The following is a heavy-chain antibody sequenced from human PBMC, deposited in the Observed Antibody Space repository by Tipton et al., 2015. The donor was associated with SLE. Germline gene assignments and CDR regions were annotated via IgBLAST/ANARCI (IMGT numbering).Heavy chain of an antibody. CDR2: INPNSGAT. J-gene: IGHJ5*02. D-gene: IGHD6-13*01. Sequence: QLVQSGAEVRKPGASVKVSCKASGYTFTGYYIHWVRQAPGQGLEWMGWINPNSGATEYTQKFQGRVTMTRDTSISTVYLEVSSLRSDDTAIYFCAKDAKYSSSWRHNWFDPWGQGSLVAVSS. CDR1: GYTFTGYY. CDR3: AKDAKYSSSWRHNWFDP. V-gene: IGHV1-2*02.